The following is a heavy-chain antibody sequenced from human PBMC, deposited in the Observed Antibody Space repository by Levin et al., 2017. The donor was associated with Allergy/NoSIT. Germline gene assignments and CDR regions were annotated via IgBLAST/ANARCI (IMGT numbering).Heavy chain of an antibody. D-gene: IGHD2-15*01. CDR3: AKFRCSGGSCPTLGDY. V-gene: IGHV3-23*01. J-gene: IGHJ4*02. CDR1: GFTFSSYA. CDR2: ISGSGGST. Sequence: PGGSLRLSCAASGFTFSSYAMRWVRQAPGKGLEWVSAISGSGGSTYYADSVKGRFTISRDNSKNTLYLQMNSLRAEDTAVYYCAKFRCSGGSCPTLGDYWGQGTLVTVSS.